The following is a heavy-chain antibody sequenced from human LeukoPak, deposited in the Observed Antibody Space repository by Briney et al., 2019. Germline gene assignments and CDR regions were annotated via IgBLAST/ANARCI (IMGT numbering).Heavy chain of an antibody. Sequence: ASVRVSCKASGYTFTSYAMHWVRQAPGQRFEWMGGINAGNGNTKYSQKFQGRVTITRDTSASTAYMELSSLRSEDTAVYYCARDSPYYYGSGSYYNHPYGMDVWGQGTTVTVSS. D-gene: IGHD3-10*01. CDR1: GYTFTSYA. V-gene: IGHV1-3*01. CDR3: ARDSPYYYGSGSYYNHPYGMDV. CDR2: INAGNGNT. J-gene: IGHJ6*02.